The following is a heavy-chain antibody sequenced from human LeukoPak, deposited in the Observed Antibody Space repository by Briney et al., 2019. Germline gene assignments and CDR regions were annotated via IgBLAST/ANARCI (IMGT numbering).Heavy chain of an antibody. Sequence: PSETLSLTCAVYGGSFSGYYWSWIRQPPGKGLEWIGEINHSGSTNYNPSLKSRVTISVDTSKNQFSLKLSSVTAADTAVYYCARVLIIVLMVYARYYYYGMDVWGQGTTVTVSS. J-gene: IGHJ6*02. D-gene: IGHD2-8*01. CDR1: GGSFSGYY. V-gene: IGHV4-34*01. CDR3: ARVLIIVLMVYARYYYYGMDV. CDR2: INHSGST.